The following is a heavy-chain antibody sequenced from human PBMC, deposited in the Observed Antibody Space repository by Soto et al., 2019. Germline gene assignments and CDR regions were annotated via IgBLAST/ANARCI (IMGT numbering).Heavy chain of an antibody. J-gene: IGHJ6*02. D-gene: IGHD2-15*01. CDR3: ARDWGYCSGGSCYSELYYYYGMDV. CDR1: GFTFSSYA. CDR2: ISYDGSNK. V-gene: IGHV3-30-3*01. Sequence: QVQLVESGGGVVQPGRSLRLSCAASGFTFSSYAMHWVRQAPGKGLEWVAVISYDGSNKYYADSVKGRFTISRDNSKNTLYLQMNSLRAADTAVYYCARDWGYCSGGSCYSELYYYYGMDVWGQGTTVTVSS.